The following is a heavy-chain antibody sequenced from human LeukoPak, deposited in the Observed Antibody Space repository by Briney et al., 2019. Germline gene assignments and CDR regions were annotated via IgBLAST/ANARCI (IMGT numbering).Heavy chain of an antibody. V-gene: IGHV3-53*01. CDR1: GFTVSDNY. Sequence: GGSLRLSCAASGFTVSDNYMSWVRQAPGKGLEWVSVMYSGGDTYYADSVKGRFTFSRDISKDTLYLQMNGLRTEDTAMYYCARDAPQVPAAGVLASWGQGTLVTVSS. CDR3: ARDAPQVPAAGVLAS. D-gene: IGHD6-13*01. J-gene: IGHJ5*02. CDR2: MYSGGDT.